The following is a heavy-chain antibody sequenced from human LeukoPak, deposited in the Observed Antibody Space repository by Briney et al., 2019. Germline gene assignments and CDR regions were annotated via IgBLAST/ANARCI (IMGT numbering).Heavy chain of an antibody. CDR2: IYYSGCT. CDR1: GGSISSYY. D-gene: IGHD3-3*01. V-gene: IGHV4-59*01. Sequence: PSETLSLTCTVSGGSISSYYWSWIRQPPGKGLEWIGYIYYSGCTNYNPSLKSRVTISVDTSKNQFSLKLSSVTAADTAVYHCARHLAYYDFWSGYSPFDYWGQGTLVSAFS. J-gene: IGHJ4*02. CDR3: ARHLAYYDFWSGYSPFDY.